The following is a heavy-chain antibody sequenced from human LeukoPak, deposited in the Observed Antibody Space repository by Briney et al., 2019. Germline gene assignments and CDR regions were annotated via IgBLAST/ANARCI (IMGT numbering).Heavy chain of an antibody. Sequence: PSETLSLTCAVYGGSFSGYYWSWIRQPPGKGLEWIGEVNHSGSSKYSPSLKSRVTISVDTSKNQFSLKLTSVTAADTAVYYCARRVGRYFGERAYYYNYMDVWGKGTTVTISS. D-gene: IGHD3-10*01. CDR2: VNHSGSS. CDR1: GGSFSGYY. CDR3: ARRVGRYFGERAYYYNYMDV. V-gene: IGHV4-34*01. J-gene: IGHJ6*03.